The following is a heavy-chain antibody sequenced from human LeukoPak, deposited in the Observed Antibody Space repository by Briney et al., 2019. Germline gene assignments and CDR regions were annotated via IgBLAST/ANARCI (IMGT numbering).Heavy chain of an antibody. J-gene: IGHJ6*02. CDR3: AKDRTMIASDGMDV. D-gene: IGHD3-22*01. CDR1: GFTFDDYA. V-gene: IGHV3-9*01. CDR2: ISWNSGSI. Sequence: PGRSLRLSCAASGFTFDDYAMPWVRQAPGKGLEWVSGISWNSGSIGYADSVKGRFTISRDNAKNSLYLQMNSLRAEDTALYYCAKDRTMIASDGMDVWGQGTTVTVSS.